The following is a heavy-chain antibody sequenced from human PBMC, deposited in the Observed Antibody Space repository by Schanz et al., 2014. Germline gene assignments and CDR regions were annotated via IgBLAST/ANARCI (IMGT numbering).Heavy chain of an antibody. Sequence: QVRLVQSGAEVKKPGSSVKVSCKSSGATFNSYAFGWVRQAPGQGFEWVGSIIPPLRQTRYAQKFEERVIITADTSTTTVSMDLASLTYDDTAVYFCARIIDGDYLYWGQGTLVTVSS. CDR3: ARIIDGDYLY. V-gene: IGHV1-69*04. CDR1: GATFNSYA. J-gene: IGHJ4*02. D-gene: IGHD4-17*01. CDR2: IIPPLRQT.